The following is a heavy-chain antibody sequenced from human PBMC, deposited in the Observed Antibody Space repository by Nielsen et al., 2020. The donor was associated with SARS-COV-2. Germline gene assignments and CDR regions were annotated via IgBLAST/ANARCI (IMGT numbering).Heavy chain of an antibody. D-gene: IGHD3-9*01. V-gene: IGHV3-15*01. CDR1: GFTFSNAW. CDR3: AKDRTDILTGYYYNWFDP. J-gene: IGHJ5*02. CDR2: IKSKTDGGTT. Sequence: GGSLRLSCAASGFTFSNAWMSWVRQAPGKGLEWVGRIKSKTDGGTTDYAAPVKGRFTISRDDSKNTLYLQMNSLKTEDTAVYYCAKDRTDILTGYYYNWFDPWGQGTLVTVSS.